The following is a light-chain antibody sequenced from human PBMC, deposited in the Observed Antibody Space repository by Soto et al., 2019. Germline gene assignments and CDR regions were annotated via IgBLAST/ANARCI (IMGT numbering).Light chain of an antibody. CDR3: QQSYSTPRT. J-gene: IGKJ1*01. CDR1: QSISSY. CDR2: AAS. Sequence: DIQMTQSPSSLSASVGDRFTTTCRASQSISSYLNWYQQKPGKAPNLLIYAASSLQSGVPSRFSGSGSGTDFTLTISSLQPEDFATYYCQQSYSTPRTFGQGTKVDIK. V-gene: IGKV1-39*01.